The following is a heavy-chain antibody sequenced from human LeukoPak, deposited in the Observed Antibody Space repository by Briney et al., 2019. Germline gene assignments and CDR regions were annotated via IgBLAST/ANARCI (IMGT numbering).Heavy chain of an antibody. Sequence: GRSLRLSCAASGFTFSHYAMHWVRKAPGKGLERVADISYDGRNKYYADSVKGRLTISRDKSKSTLYLQMNSLRAEDTATYYCARSPYYDILAGFYYYVDYWGQGTLVTVSS. J-gene: IGHJ4*02. D-gene: IGHD3-9*01. CDR2: ISYDGRNK. CDR1: GFTFSHYA. CDR3: ARSPYYDILAGFYYYVDY. V-gene: IGHV3-30*04.